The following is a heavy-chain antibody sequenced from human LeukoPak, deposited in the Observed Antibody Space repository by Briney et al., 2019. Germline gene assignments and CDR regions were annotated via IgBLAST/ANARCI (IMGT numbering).Heavy chain of an antibody. CDR2: ISWNSGSI. J-gene: IGHJ3*02. V-gene: IGHV3-9*01. CDR1: GFTFDDYA. Sequence: PGGSLSRSCAASGFTFDDYAMHWVRQAPGKGLEWVSGISWNSGSIGYADSVKGRFTISRDNAKNSLYLQMNSLRAEDTALYYCAKDIRRIVLLDAFDIWGQGTMVTVSS. CDR3: AKDIRRIVLLDAFDI. D-gene: IGHD3-10*01.